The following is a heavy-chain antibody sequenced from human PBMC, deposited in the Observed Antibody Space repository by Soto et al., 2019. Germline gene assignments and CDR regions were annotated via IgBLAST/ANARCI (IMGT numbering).Heavy chain of an antibody. J-gene: IGHJ3*02. D-gene: IGHD3-9*01. CDR1: GVSIGSGGYY. CDR2: IYSNGNT. V-gene: IGHV4-31*03. Sequence: PSETLSLTCTVSGVSIGSGGYYWSWIRQDPGKGLEWLGYIYSNGNTYYNPSLKSRLVISSDTSQNLFPLRLSSVTAADTGMYFCAGGRLTINPGFDIWGQGTMVTVSS. CDR3: AGGRLTINPGFDI.